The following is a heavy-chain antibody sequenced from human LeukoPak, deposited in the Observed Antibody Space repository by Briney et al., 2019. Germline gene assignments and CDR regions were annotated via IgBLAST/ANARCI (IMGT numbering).Heavy chain of an antibody. CDR1: GFTVSSNY. V-gene: IGHV3-53*01. CDR2: IYSGGST. CDR3: ARDHYYDSNGYGFCCMDV. D-gene: IGHD3-22*01. J-gene: IGHJ6*03. Sequence: PGGSLRLSCAASGFTVSSNYMTWVRQAPGKGLEWVSVIYSGGSTYYADSVKGRFTISRDNSKNTLYLQMNSLRAEDTAVCYCARDHYYDSNGYGFCCMDVWGKGTTVTVSS.